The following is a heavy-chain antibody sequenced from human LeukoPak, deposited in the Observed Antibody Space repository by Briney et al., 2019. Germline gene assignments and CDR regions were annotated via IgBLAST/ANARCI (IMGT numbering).Heavy chain of an antibody. CDR1: GFTASSNY. CDR2: IYSGGST. V-gene: IGHV3-53*01. D-gene: IGHD3-3*01. Sequence: GGSLTLSCAASGFTASSNYRSGLPQAPGKGLEGGSVIYSGGSTYYADSVKGRFTISRDNSKNTLYLQMNSLRAEDTAVYYCARDPRYYDFWSGWDMDVWGKGTTVTVSS. CDR3: ARDPRYYDFWSGWDMDV. J-gene: IGHJ6*03.